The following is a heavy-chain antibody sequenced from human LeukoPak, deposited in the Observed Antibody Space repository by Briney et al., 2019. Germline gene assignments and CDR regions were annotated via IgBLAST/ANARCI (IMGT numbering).Heavy chain of an antibody. CDR1: GGSFSGYY. Sequence: SETLSLTCAVYGGSFSGYYWGWIRHPAGKGWEWIGEINHSGSTTYNPSLKSRATIPVDTSKNQFSLKLSSVTAGNPPVYNCARERFSSSWPAAVSYCSQGRLVTVSS. CDR2: INHSGST. J-gene: IGHJ4*02. V-gene: IGHV4-34*01. CDR3: ARERFSSSWPAAVSY. D-gene: IGHD6-13*01.